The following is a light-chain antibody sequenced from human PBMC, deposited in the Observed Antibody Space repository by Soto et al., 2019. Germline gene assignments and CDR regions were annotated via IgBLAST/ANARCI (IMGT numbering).Light chain of an antibody. V-gene: IGKV3-15*01. CDR3: QQYNNWPPGT. J-gene: IGKJ4*01. CDR1: QSVSSN. CDR2: GAS. Sequence: EIVMTQSPATLSVSPGERATLSCMSSQSVSSNLAWYQQKPGQAPRLLIYGASTRATGIPARFSGSGSGTEFTLTISSLQSEDFAVYYCQQYNNWPPGTFGGGTKVEIK.